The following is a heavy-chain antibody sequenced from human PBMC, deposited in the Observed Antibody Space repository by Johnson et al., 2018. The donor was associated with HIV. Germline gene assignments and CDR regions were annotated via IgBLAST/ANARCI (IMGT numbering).Heavy chain of an antibody. V-gene: IGHV3-30*18. Sequence: QVLLVESGGGVVRPGGSLRLSCAASGFTFDDYGMSWVRQAPGKGLEWVAVISYDGSNKYYADSVKGRFTISRDNSKNTLYLQMDSLRPEDTAVYYCAKIWGDIAATGDAFDIWGQGTMVTVSS. CDR2: ISYDGSNK. J-gene: IGHJ3*02. D-gene: IGHD5-12*01. CDR1: GFTFDDYG. CDR3: AKIWGDIAATGDAFDI.